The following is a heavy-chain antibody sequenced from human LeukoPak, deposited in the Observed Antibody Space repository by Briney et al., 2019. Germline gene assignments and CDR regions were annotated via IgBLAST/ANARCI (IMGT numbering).Heavy chain of an antibody. CDR1: GGTFSSYA. J-gene: IGHJ4*02. Sequence: SVKVSCKASGGTFSSYAISWVRQAPGQGVEWMGRIIPIFGTANYAQKFQGRVTITTGESTSTASMELSSLRSEDTAVYYCASVIAVAGTGDFDYWGQGTLVTVSS. V-gene: IGHV1-69*05. CDR3: ASVIAVAGTGDFDY. CDR2: IIPIFGTA. D-gene: IGHD6-19*01.